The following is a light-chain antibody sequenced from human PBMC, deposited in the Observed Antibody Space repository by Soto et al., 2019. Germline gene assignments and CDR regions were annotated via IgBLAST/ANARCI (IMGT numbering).Light chain of an antibody. CDR1: SSDVCGYNW. CDR3: TSYATGDTFP. J-gene: IGLJ2*01. CDR2: EVD. Sequence: QSALTQPPSASGSPGQSVTISCTGTSSDVCGYNWGSWYQHYPGKVPKLMIYEVDQRPSGVPDRFSGSKSVNTAALTVSGLQAEDEADYYCTSYATGDTFPFCGGTKLTVL. V-gene: IGLV2-8*01.